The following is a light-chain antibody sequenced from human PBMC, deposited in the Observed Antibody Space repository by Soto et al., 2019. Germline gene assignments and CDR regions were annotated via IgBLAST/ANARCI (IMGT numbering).Light chain of an antibody. Sequence: EVVMTQSPATVSVSPGERATLSCRASQSVSSNLASYQQKPGQAPRLLIYGASTRATGTPARFSSSASATEFTLTIISLQDEDFAVYYCQQYNSCSPYTFGQGTKLEIK. CDR3: QQYNSCSPYT. CDR1: QSVSSN. CDR2: GAS. V-gene: IGKV3-15*01. J-gene: IGKJ2*01.